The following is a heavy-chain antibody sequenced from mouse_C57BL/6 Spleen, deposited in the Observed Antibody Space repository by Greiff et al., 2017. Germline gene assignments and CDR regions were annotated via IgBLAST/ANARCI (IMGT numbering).Heavy chain of an antibody. J-gene: IGHJ2*01. V-gene: IGHV1-82*01. CDR1: GYAFSSSW. CDR2: IYPGDGDT. Sequence: VQGVESGPELVKPGASVKISCKASGYAFSSSWMNWVKRRPGKGLEWIGRIYPGDGDTNYNGKFKGKATLTADKSSSTAYMQLSSLTSEDSAVYFCARGGAGYFDYWGQGTTLTVSS. CDR3: ARGGAGYFDY.